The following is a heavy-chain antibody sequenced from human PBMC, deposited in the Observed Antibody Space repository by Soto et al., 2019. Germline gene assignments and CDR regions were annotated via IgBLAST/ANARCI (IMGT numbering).Heavy chain of an antibody. CDR1: GFSFSTYS. J-gene: IGHJ4*02. CDR3: ARAWSDYGEFDY. CDR2: ISPSGSFI. Sequence: GGSLRLSCAASGFSFSTYSMHWVRQSPGKDLEWVSSISPSGSFIYYADSLTGRFTISRDNAKNSLSLQMNSLRAEDTAVYHWARAWSDYGEFDYWGQGALVTVAS. V-gene: IGHV3-21*06. D-gene: IGHD4-17*01.